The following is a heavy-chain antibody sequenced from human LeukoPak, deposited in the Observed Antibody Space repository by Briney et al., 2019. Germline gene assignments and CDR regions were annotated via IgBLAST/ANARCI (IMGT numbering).Heavy chain of an antibody. CDR3: ARLYGTYPGWFDP. D-gene: IGHD4-17*01. V-gene: IGHV3-33*01. J-gene: IGHJ5*02. CDR1: GFTFSSYG. Sequence: PGRSLRLSCAASGFTFSSYGMHWVRQAPGKGLEWVAVIWYDGSNKYYADSVKGRFTISRDNSKNTLYLQMNSLRAEDAAVYYSARLYGTYPGWFDPWGQGTLVTVSS. CDR2: IWYDGSNK.